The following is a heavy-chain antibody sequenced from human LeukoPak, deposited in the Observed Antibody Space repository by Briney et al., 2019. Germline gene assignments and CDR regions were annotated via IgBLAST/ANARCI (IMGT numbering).Heavy chain of an antibody. D-gene: IGHD3-16*02. CDR1: GGSFSGHY. J-gene: IGHJ4*02. CDR3: ARDPRWAFGGVVGGVFDY. V-gene: IGHV4-34*01. CDR2: INRSGSI. Sequence: PSETLSLTCAVYGGSFSGHYWSWIRQPPGRGLEWIGEINRSGSINYNPSLKSRVTISVDTSKNQFSVRLNSVTAADTAVYYCARDPRWAFGGVVGGVFDYWSQGTPVAVSS.